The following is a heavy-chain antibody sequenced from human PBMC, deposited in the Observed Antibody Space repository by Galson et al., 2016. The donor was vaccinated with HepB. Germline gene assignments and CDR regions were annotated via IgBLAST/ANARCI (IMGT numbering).Heavy chain of an antibody. V-gene: IGHV5-10-1*01. Sequence: SGAEVKKPGESLRISCKGSGYSFTNYWIYWVRQMPGKGLEWMGRIDPSDSYTKYSPSFQGHVTISADKSVSTAYLQWSSLKASDTAMYYCARSGTYSDFDYWGQGTLVAVSS. J-gene: IGHJ4*02. D-gene: IGHD3-10*01. CDR2: IDPSDSYT. CDR3: ARSGTYSDFDY. CDR1: GYSFTNYW.